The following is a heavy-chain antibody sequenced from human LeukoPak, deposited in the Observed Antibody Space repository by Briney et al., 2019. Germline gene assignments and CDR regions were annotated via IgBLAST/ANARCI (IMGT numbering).Heavy chain of an antibody. D-gene: IGHD2-15*01. V-gene: IGHV1-2*02. CDR2: INPNSGGT. CDR1: GYTFTSYG. CDR3: ASGYCSGGSCYSEYYGMDV. Sequence: ASVKVSCKASGYTFTSYGISWVRQAPGQGLEWMGWINPNSGGTNYAQKFQGRVTMTRDTSISTAYMELSRLRSDDTAVYYCASGYCSGGSCYSEYYGMDVWGQGTTVTVSS. J-gene: IGHJ6*02.